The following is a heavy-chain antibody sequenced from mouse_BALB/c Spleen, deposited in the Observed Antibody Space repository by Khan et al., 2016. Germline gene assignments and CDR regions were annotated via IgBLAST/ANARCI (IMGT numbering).Heavy chain of an antibody. D-gene: IGHD1-3*01. CDR3: ARGGLNYDGMDY. CDR2: IDPFNGDT. Sequence: IQLVQSGPELMKPGASVRISCKASGYSFTAYYIHWVKQSHGKSLEWIGYIDPFNGDTSYHQKFMGKAPLTVDKSSTTAYMHLSSLASEDSAVXHCARGGLNYDGMDYWGLGTSVTVSS. CDR1: GYSFTAYY. J-gene: IGHJ4*01. V-gene: IGHV1S135*01.